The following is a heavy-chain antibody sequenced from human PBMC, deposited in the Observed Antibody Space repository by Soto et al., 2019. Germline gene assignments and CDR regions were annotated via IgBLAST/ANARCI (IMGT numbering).Heavy chain of an antibody. CDR1: NGSLHVYY. D-gene: IGHD5-18*01. CDR2: IYYRGTT. J-gene: IGHJ5*02. V-gene: IGHV4-59*12. CDR3: TRVATAVPS. Sequence: SETLSLTFNVSNGSLHVYYWSWIRQPPGKELEWIGNIYYRGTTNYNPSLQGRVTMSIDTSKNQFSLMLTSVTAADTAVYYCTRVATAVPSWGRGVLVTVSS.